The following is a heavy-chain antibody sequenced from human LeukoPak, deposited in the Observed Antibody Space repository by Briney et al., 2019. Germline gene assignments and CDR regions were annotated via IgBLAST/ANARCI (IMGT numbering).Heavy chain of an antibody. Sequence: PSETLSLTCTVSGVSISSYYWSWIRQPPGKGLEWIGYIYYSGSTNYNPSLKSRVTISVETSKNQFSLKLSSVTAADTAVYYCARADIVATTGGLDYWGQGTLVTVSS. CDR2: IYYSGST. CDR3: ARADIVATTGGLDY. J-gene: IGHJ4*02. CDR1: GVSISSYY. D-gene: IGHD5-12*01. V-gene: IGHV4-59*01.